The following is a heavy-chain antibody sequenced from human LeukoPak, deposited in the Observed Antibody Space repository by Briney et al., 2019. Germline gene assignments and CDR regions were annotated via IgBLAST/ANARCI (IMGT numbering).Heavy chain of an antibody. Sequence: ASVKVSCKSSGYTFIDYYIHWVRQAPGQGLGWMGWINPNSGATKYAQKFQGRVSMTRDTSITAYMDLTNLRSDDTAIFYCARVKELMPEFEFWGQGTPVTVPS. D-gene: IGHD3-10*01. J-gene: IGHJ4*02. CDR1: GYTFIDYY. CDR3: ARVKELMPEFEF. V-gene: IGHV1-2*02. CDR2: INPNSGAT.